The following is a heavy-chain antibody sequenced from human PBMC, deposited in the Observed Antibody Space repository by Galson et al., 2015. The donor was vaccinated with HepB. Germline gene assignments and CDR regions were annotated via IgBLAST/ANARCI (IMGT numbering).Heavy chain of an antibody. CDR2: ISYDGSNK. CDR3: ARAKTPWDVDTAWSYYFDY. Sequence: SLRLSCAASGFTFSSYAMHWVRQAPGKGLELVAVISYDGSNKYYADSVKGRFTISRDNSKNTLYLQMNSLRAEDTAVYYCARAKTPWDVDTAWSYYFDYWGQGTLVTVSS. D-gene: IGHD5-18*01. CDR1: GFTFSSYA. V-gene: IGHV3-30*04. J-gene: IGHJ4*02.